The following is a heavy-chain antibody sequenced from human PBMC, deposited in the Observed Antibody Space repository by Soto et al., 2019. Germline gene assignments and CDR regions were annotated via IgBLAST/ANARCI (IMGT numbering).Heavy chain of an antibody. CDR2: INHSGST. V-gene: IGHV4-34*01. Sequence: PSETLSLTCAVSGGSFSGYYWSWIRQPPGKGLEWIGEINHSGSTNYNPSLKSRVTISVDTSKNQFSLKLSSVTAADTAVYYCACADRWKRFDYRGQGSLVIGSS. D-gene: IGHD1-1*01. CDR3: ACADRWKRFDY. J-gene: IGHJ4*02. CDR1: GGSFSGYY.